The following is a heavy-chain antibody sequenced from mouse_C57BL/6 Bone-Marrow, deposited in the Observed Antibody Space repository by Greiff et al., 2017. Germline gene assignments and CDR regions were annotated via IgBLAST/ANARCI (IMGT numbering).Heavy chain of an antibody. J-gene: IGHJ3*01. CDR1: GFTFSSYA. CDR3: ARDPLLGAY. D-gene: IGHD2-10*01. Sequence: EVQVVESGGGLVKPGGSLKLSCAASGFTFSSYAMSWVRQTPEKRLEWVATISDGGSYTYYPDNVKGRFTISRDNAKNNLYLQMSHLKSEDTAMYYCARDPLLGAYWGQGTLVTVSA. V-gene: IGHV5-4*01. CDR2: ISDGGSYT.